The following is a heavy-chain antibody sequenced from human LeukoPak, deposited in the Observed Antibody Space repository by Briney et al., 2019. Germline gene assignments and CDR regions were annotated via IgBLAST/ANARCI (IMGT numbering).Heavy chain of an antibody. D-gene: IGHD1-26*01. CDR1: GFTFSSNY. Sequence: PGGSLRLSCAASGFTFSSNYMSWVRQAPGKGLEWVSVIYSGGSTYYADSVKGRFTISRDNSKNTLYLQMNSLRAEDTAVYYCAREGLVGARAYYGMDVWGQGTTVTVSS. CDR2: IYSGGST. V-gene: IGHV3-66*01. J-gene: IGHJ6*02. CDR3: AREGLVGARAYYGMDV.